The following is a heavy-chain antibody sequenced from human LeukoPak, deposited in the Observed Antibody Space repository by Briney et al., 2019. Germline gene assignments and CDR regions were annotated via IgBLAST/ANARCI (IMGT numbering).Heavy chain of an antibody. V-gene: IGHV1-46*01. CDR1: GYTFTYYY. CDR3: ARGFLGPRFSYYYYYMDV. J-gene: IGHJ6*03. CDR2: INPSGGST. D-gene: IGHD2/OR15-2a*01. Sequence: ASVKVSCKASGYTFTYYYIHWVRQAPGQGLEWMGIINPSGGSTSYAQKFQGRVTMTRDMSTSTVYMELSSLRSEDTAVYYCARGFLGPRFSYYYYYMDVWGKGTTVTVSS.